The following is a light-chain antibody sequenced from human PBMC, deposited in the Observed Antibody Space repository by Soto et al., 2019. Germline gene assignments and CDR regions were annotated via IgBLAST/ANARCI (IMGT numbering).Light chain of an antibody. CDR3: AAWDDSVNGPV. J-gene: IGLJ3*02. Sequence: QSVLTQPPSASGTPGQRVTISCSGSGSNIGRNIVNWYQQVPGTAPKLLIYGNNQRPSGVPVRFSGSKSGTSASLAISGLQSEDEADYYCAAWDDSVNGPVFGGGTQLTVL. CDR1: GSNIGRNI. CDR2: GNN. V-gene: IGLV1-44*01.